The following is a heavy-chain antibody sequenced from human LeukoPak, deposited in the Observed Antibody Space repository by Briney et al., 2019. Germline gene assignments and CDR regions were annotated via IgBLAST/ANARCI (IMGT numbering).Heavy chain of an antibody. CDR1: GFTFSSYA. CDR2: ISGSGGST. D-gene: IGHD1-26*01. V-gene: IGHV3-23*01. CDR3: AKDRSPFFYSGSYGHFDY. Sequence: PGGSLRLSCAASGFTFSSYAMSWVRQAPGKGLEWVSAISGSGGSTYYADSVKGRLTISRDNSKNTLYLQMNSLRAEDTAVYYCAKDRSPFFYSGSYGHFDYWGQGTLVTVSS. J-gene: IGHJ4*02.